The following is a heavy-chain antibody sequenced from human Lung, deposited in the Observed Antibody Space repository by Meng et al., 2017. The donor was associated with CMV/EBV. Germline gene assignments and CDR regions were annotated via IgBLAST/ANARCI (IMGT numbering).Heavy chain of an antibody. V-gene: IGHV1-69*05. CDR1: GGTFSSYA. J-gene: IGHJ6*02. CDR2: IIPIFGTA. CDR3: ARGGGVASSFGMDV. D-gene: IGHD2-15*01. Sequence: SXXVSXKASGGTFSSYAISWVRQAPGQGLEWMGGIIPIFGTANYAQKFQGRVTITTDESTSTAYMELSSPRSEDTAVYYCARGGGVASSFGMDVWGQGTTVTVSS.